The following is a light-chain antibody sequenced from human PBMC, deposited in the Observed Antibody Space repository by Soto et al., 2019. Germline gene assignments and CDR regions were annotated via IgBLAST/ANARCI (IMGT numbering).Light chain of an antibody. CDR1: QGIRNE. J-gene: IGKJ4*01. CDR3: QQHRSYPVT. CDR2: AAS. Sequence: ALQVTQSPSSLSASVGDRVTITCRASQGIRNELSWYQQKPGKAPKFLIFAASNLQSGVPSRFSGSGSGTDFTLTISSLQPEDFASYYCQQHRSYPVTFGGGTKVDIK. V-gene: IGKV1-6*01.